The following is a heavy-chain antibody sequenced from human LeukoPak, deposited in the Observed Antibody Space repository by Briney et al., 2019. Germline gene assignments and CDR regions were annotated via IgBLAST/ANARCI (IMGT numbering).Heavy chain of an antibody. J-gene: IGHJ2*01. CDR3: ARAGPRYFDL. V-gene: IGHV4-61*02. D-gene: IGHD6-19*01. CDR1: GGSISSGSYY. Sequence: PSETLSLTCTVSGGSISSGSYYWSWIRQPAGKGLEWIGRIYTSGSTNYNPSLKSRVTMSVDTSKNQFSLKLSSVTAADTAVYYCARAGPRYFDLWGRGTLVTVSS. CDR2: IYTSGST.